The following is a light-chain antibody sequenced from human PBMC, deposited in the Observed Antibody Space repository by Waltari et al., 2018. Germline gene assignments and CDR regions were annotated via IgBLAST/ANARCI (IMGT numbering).Light chain of an antibody. CDR1: QNVDNY. J-gene: IGKJ4*01. CDR2: DAS. CDR3: QQRSSLLPVT. Sequence: EIVLTQSPGTVSLSPGERATFSCRASQNVDNYVARYQQRPGQTPKLLIYDASNRATGVPARFSGSGSGTDFTLTISGLEPEDFAVYYCQQRSSLLPVTFGGGTKVEIK. V-gene: IGKV3-11*01.